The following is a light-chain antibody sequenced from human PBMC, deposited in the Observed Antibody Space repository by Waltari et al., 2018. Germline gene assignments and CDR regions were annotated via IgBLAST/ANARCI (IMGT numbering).Light chain of an antibody. J-gene: IGKJ1*01. CDR2: AAS. Sequence: IQLTQSPSSLSASVGDRVPITCRDSQGISNYLAWYQQKPGKAPTLVIYAASTLQSVCPSRFSVSGSGTDFTLTISILQPEDFATYYCQQLNSYQWTFGQGTKVEIK. CDR1: QGISNY. V-gene: IGKV1-9*01. CDR3: QQLNSYQWT.